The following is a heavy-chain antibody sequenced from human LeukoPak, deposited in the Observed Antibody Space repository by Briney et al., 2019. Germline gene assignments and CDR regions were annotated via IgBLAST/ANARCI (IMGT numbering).Heavy chain of an antibody. CDR1: GYTFTIYG. V-gene: IGHV1-18*01. Sequence: ASVNVSCTASGYTFTIYGISWVRQAPGQGLEWMGWISAYNGNTNYAQKLQGRVTMTTDTSTSTAYMELRSLRSDDTAVYYCARAYCSGGSCYGIDPWGQGTLVTVSS. D-gene: IGHD2-15*01. J-gene: IGHJ5*02. CDR2: ISAYNGNT. CDR3: ARAYCSGGSCYGIDP.